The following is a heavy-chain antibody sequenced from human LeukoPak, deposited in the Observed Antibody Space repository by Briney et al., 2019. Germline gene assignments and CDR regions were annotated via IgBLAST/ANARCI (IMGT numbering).Heavy chain of an antibody. CDR2: IFYGGST. Sequence: PSETLSLTCTVSGGSISSSNYNWGWIRQPPGKGLEWIGSIFYGGSTYYNPALKSRVTISVDTSKNQFSLKLSSVTAADTAVYYCARVIGSYYFDYWGQGTLVTVSS. CDR1: GGSISSSNYN. V-gene: IGHV4-39*01. CDR3: ARVIGSYYFDY. J-gene: IGHJ4*02. D-gene: IGHD1-26*01.